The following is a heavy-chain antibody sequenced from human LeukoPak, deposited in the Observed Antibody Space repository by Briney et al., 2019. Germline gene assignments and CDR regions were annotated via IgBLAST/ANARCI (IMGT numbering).Heavy chain of an antibody. CDR2: INHSGST. Sequence: SETLSLTCAVYGGSFSGYYWSWIRQPPGKGLEWIGEINHSGSTNYNPSLKSRVTISVDTSKNQFSLKLNSVTAADTAVYYCAREYLTVTTLGYYYYYYMDVWGKGTTVTVSS. J-gene: IGHJ6*03. CDR1: GGSFSGYY. CDR3: AREYLTVTTLGYYYYYYMDV. V-gene: IGHV4-34*01. D-gene: IGHD4-11*01.